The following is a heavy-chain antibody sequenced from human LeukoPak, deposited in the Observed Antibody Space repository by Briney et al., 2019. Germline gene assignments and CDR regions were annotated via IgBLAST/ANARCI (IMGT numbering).Heavy chain of an antibody. CDR2: MNPNNGRT. CDR3: ARGSWITGTTSYYYHMDV. Sequence: GDSVKVSCKAPGYTFINYDINWVRQATGQGLEWMGWMNPNNGRTGSAQKFQGRVTMTRNSSISTAYMELKTLRSEDTAVYYCARGSWITGTTSYYYHMDVWGKGTTVTVSS. V-gene: IGHV1-8*01. CDR1: GYTFINYD. J-gene: IGHJ6*03. D-gene: IGHD1-7*01.